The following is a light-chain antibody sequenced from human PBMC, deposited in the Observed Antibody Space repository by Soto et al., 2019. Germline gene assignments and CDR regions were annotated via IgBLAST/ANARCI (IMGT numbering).Light chain of an antibody. CDR1: QSVSSSY. CDR2: GAS. CDR3: QQRSNWPIT. J-gene: IGKJ5*01. Sequence: EIVLSQSPGTLSLSPGERATLSCRASQSVSSSYLAWYQQKPVQAPRFLIYGASTRANGIPDRFSGSGSGTDFTLTISRLDPEDFALYYCQQRSNWPITFGQGTRLEI. V-gene: IGKV3D-20*02.